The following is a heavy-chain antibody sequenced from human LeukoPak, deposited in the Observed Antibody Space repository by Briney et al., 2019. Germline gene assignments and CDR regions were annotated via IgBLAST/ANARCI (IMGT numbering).Heavy chain of an antibody. J-gene: IGHJ6*03. V-gene: IGHV4-59*01. CDR1: GGSISSYY. CDR3: ARVDGYYYYMDV. D-gene: IGHD3-9*01. Sequence: SETLSLTCTVSGGSISSYYWSWIRQPPGKGLEWIGYIYYSGGTNYNPSLKSRVTISVDTSKNQFSLKLSSVTAADTAVYYCARVDGYYYYMDVWGKGTTVTVSS. CDR2: IYYSGGT.